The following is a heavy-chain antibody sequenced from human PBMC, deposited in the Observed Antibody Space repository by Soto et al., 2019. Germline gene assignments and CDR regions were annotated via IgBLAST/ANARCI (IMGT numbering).Heavy chain of an antibody. V-gene: IGHV1-8*01. J-gene: IGHJ4*02. CDR2: MNPNSGNT. CDR1: GYTFTSYD. Sequence: ASVKVSCKASGYTFTSYDINWVRQATGQGLEWMGWMNPNSGNTGYAQKFQGRVTMTRNTSISTAYMELSSLRSEDTAVYYCARGQPPDLRYFDWLLYGDDWGQGTLVTLSS. CDR3: ARGQPPDLRYFDWLLYGDD. D-gene: IGHD3-9*01.